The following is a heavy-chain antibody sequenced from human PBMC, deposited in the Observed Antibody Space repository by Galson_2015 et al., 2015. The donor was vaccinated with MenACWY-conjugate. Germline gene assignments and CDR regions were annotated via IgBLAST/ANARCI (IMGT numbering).Heavy chain of an antibody. J-gene: IGHJ3*02. CDR3: ARFISNGWRRGDGFDI. CDR2: IYNSGST. Sequence: TLSLTCSVSGDSISSYYWSWVRQPPGKGLEWIGNIYNSGSTTYNPSLKSRVTISVETSTNQLSLKLSSVTAADTAVYYCARFISNGWRRGDGFDIWGQGTVVTVSS. D-gene: IGHD2-8*01. V-gene: IGHV4-59*08. CDR1: GDSISSYY.